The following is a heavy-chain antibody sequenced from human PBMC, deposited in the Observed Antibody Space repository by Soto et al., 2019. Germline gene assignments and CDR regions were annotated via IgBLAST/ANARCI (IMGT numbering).Heavy chain of an antibody. V-gene: IGHV3-23*01. CDR3: ARPYGGKIGDAPDL. CDR1: GFTFSSYA. CDR2: ISDAAGSA. J-gene: IGHJ3*01. Sequence: WGSLRLSCVASGFTFSSYAMSWVRQVPGKGLEWVSTISDAAGSAYYVDSVKGRFTISRDNSKKTLYLQMNSLRAEDSAVYYCARPYGGKIGDAPDLWGPGTMVTVSS. D-gene: IGHD4-17*01.